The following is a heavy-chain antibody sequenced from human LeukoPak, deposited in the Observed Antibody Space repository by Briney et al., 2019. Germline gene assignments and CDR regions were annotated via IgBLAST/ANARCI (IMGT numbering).Heavy chain of an antibody. CDR2: IYSGGST. Sequence: GGSLRLSCAASGFTVSSNYMSWVRQAPGKGLEWVSVIYSGGSTYYADSVKGRFTISRDNSKNTLYLQMNSLRAEDTAVYYCAKDRGAYSYDYWGQGTLVTVSS. CDR3: AKDRGAYSYDY. V-gene: IGHV3-66*01. D-gene: IGHD5-18*01. J-gene: IGHJ4*02. CDR1: GFTVSSNY.